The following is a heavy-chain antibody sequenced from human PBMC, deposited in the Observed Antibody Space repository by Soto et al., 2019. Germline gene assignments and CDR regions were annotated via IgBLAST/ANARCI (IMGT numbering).Heavy chain of an antibody. D-gene: IGHD3-10*01. CDR3: AREKNSGYYRTVDY. V-gene: IGHV3-30*03. CDR1: GFTLSGHG. J-gene: IGHJ4*02. Sequence: QVHLVASGGGVVQPGRSLSLSCAASGFTLSGHGLHWVRQAPGKGLEWVAVVTYDGIERHYPESARGRFTITRDTSKNTFYLQMNSLRVEDTAMYYCAREKNSGYYRTVDYWGQGTLVTVSS. CDR2: VTYDGIER.